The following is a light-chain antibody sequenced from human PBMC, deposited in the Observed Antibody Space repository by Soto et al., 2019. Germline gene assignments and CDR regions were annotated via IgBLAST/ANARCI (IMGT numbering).Light chain of an antibody. CDR2: EVT. CDR1: SSDVGAYNY. Sequence: QSALAQPPSASGSPGQSVTISCTGTSSDVGAYNYVSWYQQHPGKATKLVIYEVTERPSGVPERFSGSKSGSTASLTVSGLQAEDEALYYCASYAGNNNFVLFGGGTKLTVL. V-gene: IGLV2-8*01. CDR3: ASYAGNNNFVL. J-gene: IGLJ2*01.